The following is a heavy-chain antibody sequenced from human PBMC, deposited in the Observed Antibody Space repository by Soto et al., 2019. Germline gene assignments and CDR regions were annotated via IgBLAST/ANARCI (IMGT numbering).Heavy chain of an antibody. CDR3: ERHEGPRITIFGVVIMDYYYSGMDV. V-gene: IGHV4-39*01. CDR1: GGSISSSSYY. D-gene: IGHD3-3*01. J-gene: IGHJ6*02. CDR2: IYYSGST. Sequence: SETLSLTCTVSGGSISSSSYYWGWIRQPPGKGLEWIGSIYYSGSTYYNPSLKSRVTISVDTSKNQFSLKLSSVTAADTAVYYCERHEGPRITIFGVVIMDYYYSGMDVWGQGTTVTVSS.